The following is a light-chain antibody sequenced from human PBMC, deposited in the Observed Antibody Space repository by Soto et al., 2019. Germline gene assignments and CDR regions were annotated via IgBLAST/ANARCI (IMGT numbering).Light chain of an antibody. J-gene: IGLJ1*01. Sequence: QSVLAQPPSASGSPGQSLTITCAVTGSDVGAYKYVSWYQQHPGKAPKLIIYEVDKRPSGVPDRFSGSKSGNTASLTVSGLQAEDEADYYCSSYGGSNIPLYVFGTGTKVTVL. CDR3: SSYGGSNIPLYV. V-gene: IGLV2-8*01. CDR2: EVD. CDR1: GSDVGAYKY.